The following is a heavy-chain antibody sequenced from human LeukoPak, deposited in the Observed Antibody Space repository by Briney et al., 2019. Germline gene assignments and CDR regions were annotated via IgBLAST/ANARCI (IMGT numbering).Heavy chain of an antibody. Sequence: SETLPLTCAVYVGSYSGYYWSWIRQPPGKGLEWVGEINHRGSTNYNPSLKSRVTISVDTTKNQFSLKLSSVTAADTAVYYCATVFSLLIGYSSSWPAFDYWGQGTLVTVSS. CDR3: ATVFSLLIGYSSSWPAFDY. CDR2: INHRGST. CDR1: VGSYSGYY. J-gene: IGHJ4*02. V-gene: IGHV4-34*01. D-gene: IGHD6-13*01.